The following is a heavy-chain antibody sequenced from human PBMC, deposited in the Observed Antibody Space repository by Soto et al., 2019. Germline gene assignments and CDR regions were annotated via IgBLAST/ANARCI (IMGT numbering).Heavy chain of an antibody. CDR2: IYHSGST. CDR1: GGSISSGGYS. Sequence: QLQLQESGSGLVKPSQTLSLTCAVAGGSISSGGYSWSWIRQPPGKGLEWIGYIYHSGSTYYNPSLKSRVTISVDRSKNQFSLKLSSVTAADTAVYYCASYGGNSPFDYWGQGTLVTVSS. CDR3: ASYGGNSPFDY. V-gene: IGHV4-30-2*01. D-gene: IGHD4-17*01. J-gene: IGHJ4*02.